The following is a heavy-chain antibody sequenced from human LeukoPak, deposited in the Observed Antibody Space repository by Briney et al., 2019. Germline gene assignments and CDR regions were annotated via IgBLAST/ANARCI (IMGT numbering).Heavy chain of an antibody. CDR1: GGSFSGYY. V-gene: IGHV4-34*01. CDR2: INHSGST. CDR3: ARVSYYDSSGNRGAFDY. J-gene: IGHJ4*02. D-gene: IGHD3-22*01. Sequence: PSETLSLTCAVYGGSFSGYYWSWIRQPPGKGLEWIGEINHSGSTNYNPSLKSRVTISVDTSKNQFSLKLSSVTAADTAVYHCARVSYYDSSGNRGAFDYWGQGTLVTVSS.